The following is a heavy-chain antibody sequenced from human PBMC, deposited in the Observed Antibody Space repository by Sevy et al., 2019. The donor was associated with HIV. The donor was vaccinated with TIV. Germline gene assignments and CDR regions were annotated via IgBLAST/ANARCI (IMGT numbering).Heavy chain of an antibody. V-gene: IGHV3-7*03. D-gene: IGHD5-18*01. J-gene: IGHJ4*02. CDR2: IKQDGSVR. Sequence: GGSLRLSCAASGFTISSYWVTWVRQAPGQGLEWVANIKQDGSVRKYLDSVRGRFAISRDNAKNSLSLQMSSLRAEDTAVYFCVGRRYSYTYSWSYYFDYWGQGTLVTVSS. CDR3: VGRRYSYTYSWSYYFDY. CDR1: GFTISSYW.